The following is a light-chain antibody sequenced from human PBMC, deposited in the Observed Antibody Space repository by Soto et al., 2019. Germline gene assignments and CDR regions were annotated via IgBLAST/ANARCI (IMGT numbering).Light chain of an antibody. J-gene: IGLJ2*01. CDR3: LLSYYDAYVV. CDR1: TGAVTSGHY. CDR2: DTN. Sequence: QAVVTQEPSLTVSPGVTVTLTCGSSTGAVTSGHYPHWFQQKPGQAPRTLIYDTNNKDSWTPARFSGSLLGGKAALTLSGAQPEDEAEYYCLLSYYDAYVVFGGGTKVTVL. V-gene: IGLV7-46*01.